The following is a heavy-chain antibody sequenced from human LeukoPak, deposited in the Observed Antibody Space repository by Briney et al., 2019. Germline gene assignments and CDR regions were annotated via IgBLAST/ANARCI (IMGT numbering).Heavy chain of an antibody. Sequence: GGSLRLSCAASGFTLSSNYMSWVRQAPGKGLEWVSVIYSGGSTYYADSVKGRFTISRDNSKNTPYLQMNSLRAEDTAVYYCARTARNLFDPWGQGNLVTVSS. D-gene: IGHD5-18*01. J-gene: IGHJ5*02. V-gene: IGHV3-66*01. CDR2: IYSGGST. CDR1: GFTLSSNY. CDR3: ARTARNLFDP.